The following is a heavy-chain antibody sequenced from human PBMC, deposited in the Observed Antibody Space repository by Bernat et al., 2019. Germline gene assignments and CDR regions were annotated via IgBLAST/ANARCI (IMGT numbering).Heavy chain of an antibody. J-gene: IGHJ5*02. CDR2: IIPIFGTA. V-gene: IGHV1-69*12. D-gene: IGHD3-10*01. Sequence: QVQLVQSGAEVKKPGSSVKVSCKASGGTFSSYAISWVRQAPGQGLEWMGGIIPIFGTANYAQKFQGRVTITADESTSTAYMELSSLRSEDTAVYYCARDGLLWFGELLIETNWFDPWGQGTLVTVSS. CDR1: GGTFSSYA. CDR3: ARDGLLWFGELLIETNWFDP.